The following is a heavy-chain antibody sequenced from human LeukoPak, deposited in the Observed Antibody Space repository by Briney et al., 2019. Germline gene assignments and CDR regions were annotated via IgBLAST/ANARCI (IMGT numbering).Heavy chain of an antibody. J-gene: IGHJ4*02. D-gene: IGHD3-3*01. Sequence: GGPLRLSCAASGLTFSSYAMHWVRQAPGKGLEWVAVISYDGSNKYYADSVKGRFTISRDNSKNTLYLQMNSLRAEDTAVYYCARGAPTSGYYSDYWGQGTLVTVSS. CDR2: ISYDGSNK. CDR1: GLTFSSYA. V-gene: IGHV3-30*04. CDR3: ARGAPTSGYYSDY.